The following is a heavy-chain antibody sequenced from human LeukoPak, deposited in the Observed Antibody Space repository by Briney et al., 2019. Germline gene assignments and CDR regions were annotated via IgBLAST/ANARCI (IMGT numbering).Heavy chain of an antibody. CDR1: GGTFSSYA. D-gene: IGHD6-6*01. CDR2: IIPIFGTA. J-gene: IGHJ4*02. V-gene: IGHV1-69*05. CDR3: ARDHGLTYSTSSKANYFDY. Sequence: ASVKVSCKASGGTFSSYAISWVRQAPGQGLEWMGGIIPIFGTASYAQKFQGRVTMTRDMPTSTVYMELSSLMSEDTAVYYCARDHGLTYSTSSKANYFDYWGQGTLVTVSS.